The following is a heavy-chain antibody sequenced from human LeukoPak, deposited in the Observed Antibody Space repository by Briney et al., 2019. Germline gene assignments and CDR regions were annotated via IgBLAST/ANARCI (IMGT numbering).Heavy chain of an antibody. Sequence: QSGGSLRLSCAAFGFTFSNYAISWVRQAPGKGLEWVSAISGSGGSTYYADSVKGRFTISRDNSKNTLYLQMNSLRAEDTAVYYCAKDTSSGWYVGWFDPWGQGTLVTVSS. CDR2: ISGSGGST. V-gene: IGHV3-23*01. CDR3: AKDTSSGWYVGWFDP. D-gene: IGHD6-19*01. CDR1: GFTFSNYA. J-gene: IGHJ5*02.